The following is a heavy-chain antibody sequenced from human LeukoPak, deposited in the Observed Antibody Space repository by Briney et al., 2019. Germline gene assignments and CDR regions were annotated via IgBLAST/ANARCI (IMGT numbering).Heavy chain of an antibody. V-gene: IGHV3-7*01. Sequence: RGSLRLSCAASGFTFSSYWMSWVRQAPGKGLEWVANIKQDGSEKYYVDSVKGRFTISRDNAKNSLYLQMNSLRAEDTAVYYCARDIAARDLAAFDIWGQGTMVTVSS. CDR1: GFTFSSYW. CDR2: IKQDGSEK. CDR3: ARDIAARDLAAFDI. D-gene: IGHD6-6*01. J-gene: IGHJ3*02.